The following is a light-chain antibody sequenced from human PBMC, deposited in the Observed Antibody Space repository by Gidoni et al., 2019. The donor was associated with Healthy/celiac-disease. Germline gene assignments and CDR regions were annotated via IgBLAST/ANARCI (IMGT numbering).Light chain of an antibody. V-gene: IGKV3-20*01. Sequence: ESVLTQSPGTLSLSPGERATLSCRASQSVSSSYLAWYQQKPVQAPRLLIYGASSRATGIPDRFSGSGSGTDFTLTISRLEPEDFAVYYCQQYGSSPLITFGQGTRLEIK. CDR2: GAS. J-gene: IGKJ5*01. CDR1: QSVSSSY. CDR3: QQYGSSPLIT.